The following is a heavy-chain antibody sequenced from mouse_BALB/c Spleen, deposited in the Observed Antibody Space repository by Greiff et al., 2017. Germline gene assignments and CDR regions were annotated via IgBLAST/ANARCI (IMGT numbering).Heavy chain of an antibody. J-gene: IGHJ2*01. V-gene: IGHV1-54*01. CDR3: ARADDYDSDY. D-gene: IGHD2-4*01. Sequence: VKLQESGAELVRPGTSVKVSCKASGYAFTNYLIEWVKQRPGQGLEWIGVINPGSGGTNYNEKFKGKATLTADKSSSTAYMQLSSLTSDDSAVYFCARADDYDSDYWGQGTTLTVSA. CDR2: INPGSGGT. CDR1: GYAFTNYL.